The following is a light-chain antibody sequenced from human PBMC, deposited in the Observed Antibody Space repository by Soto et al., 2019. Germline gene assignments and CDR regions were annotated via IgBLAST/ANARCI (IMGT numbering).Light chain of an antibody. CDR1: QSVSSY. CDR2: DAS. CDR3: QHRASWPLA. V-gene: IGKV3-11*01. J-gene: IGKJ4*01. Sequence: EIVLTQYPATLSLSPGERATLSCRASQSVSSYLAWYQQKPGQAPRLLIYDASNRATGIPARFSGSGSGTDFTLTFSSLEPEDFAVYSCQHRASWPLAFGGGTTVEIK.